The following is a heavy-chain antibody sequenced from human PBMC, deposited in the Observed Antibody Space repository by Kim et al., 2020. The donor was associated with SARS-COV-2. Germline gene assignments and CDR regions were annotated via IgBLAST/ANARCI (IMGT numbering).Heavy chain of an antibody. CDR2: ISSSSSYT. Sequence: GGSLRLSCAASGFTFSDYYMSWIRQAPGKGLEWVSYISSSSSYTNYADSVKGRFTISRDNAKNSLYLQMNSLRAEDTAVYYCARVREYGDYIVWYFDYWGQGTLVTVSS. D-gene: IGHD4-17*01. V-gene: IGHV3-11*05. J-gene: IGHJ4*02. CDR3: ARVREYGDYIVWYFDY. CDR1: GFTFSDYY.